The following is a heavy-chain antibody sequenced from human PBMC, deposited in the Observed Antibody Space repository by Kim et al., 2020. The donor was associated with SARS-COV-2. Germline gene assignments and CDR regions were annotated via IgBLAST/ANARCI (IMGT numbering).Heavy chain of an antibody. J-gene: IGHJ3*02. CDR2: IYYSGST. D-gene: IGHD3-22*01. CDR1: GGSISSYY. Sequence: SETLSLTCTVSGGSISSYYWSWIRQPPGKGLEWIGYIYYSGSTNYNPSLKSRVTISVDTSKNQFSLKLSSVTAADTAVYYCASHYYDSSGNTLDAFDIWGQGTMATVSS. CDR3: ASHYYDSSGNTLDAFDI. V-gene: IGHV4-59*01.